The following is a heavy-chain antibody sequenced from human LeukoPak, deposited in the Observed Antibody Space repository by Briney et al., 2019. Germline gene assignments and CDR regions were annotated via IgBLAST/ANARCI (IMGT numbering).Heavy chain of an antibody. V-gene: IGHV3-21*01. Sequence: GGSLRLSCAASGFTFSSYAMSWVRQAPGKGLEWVSCIRSDSSYIFYADSVKGRFTISRDNAKNSLYLQMNSLRAEDTALYYCARSGAPTGVFDFWGQGTLVTVSS. CDR3: ARSGAPTGVFDF. CDR1: GFTFSSYA. J-gene: IGHJ4*02. CDR2: IRSDSSYI. D-gene: IGHD2-15*01.